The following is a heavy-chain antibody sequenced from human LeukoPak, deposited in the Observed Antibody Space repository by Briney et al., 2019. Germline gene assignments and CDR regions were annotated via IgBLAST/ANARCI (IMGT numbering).Heavy chain of an antibody. CDR2: INPSGGST. D-gene: IGHD1-26*01. Sequence: ASVKVSCTASGYTFTSYYMHWVRQAPGQGLEWMGIINPSGGSTSYAQKFQGRVPMTRDTSTSTVYMELSSLRSEDTAVYYCARVGGSWAWFDPWGQGTLVTVSS. V-gene: IGHV1-46*01. CDR1: GYTFTSYY. J-gene: IGHJ5*01. CDR3: ARVGGSWAWFDP.